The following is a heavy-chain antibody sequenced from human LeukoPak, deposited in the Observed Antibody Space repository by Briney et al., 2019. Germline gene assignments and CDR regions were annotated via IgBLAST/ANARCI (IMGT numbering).Heavy chain of an antibody. CDR3: ARNGIAAATCWFDP. Sequence: PGGSLRLSCAASGFTFSSYAMHWVRQAPGKGLEWVAVISYDGSNKYYADSVKGRFTISRDNSKNTLYLQMNSLRAEDTAVYYCARNGIAAATCWFDPWGQGTLVTVSS. J-gene: IGHJ5*02. CDR2: ISYDGSNK. D-gene: IGHD6-13*01. CDR1: GFTFSSYA. V-gene: IGHV3-30*04.